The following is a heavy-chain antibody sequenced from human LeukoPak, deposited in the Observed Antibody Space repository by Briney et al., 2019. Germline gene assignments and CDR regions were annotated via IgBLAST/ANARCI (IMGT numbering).Heavy chain of an antibody. CDR2: ISGSGGST. CDR3: AKGDGYNLVGYFDY. V-gene: IGHV3-23*01. CDR1: GFRFSDFT. Sequence: GGSLRLSCAASGFRFSDFTMTWVRQAPGKGLEWVSAISGSGGSTYYADSVKGRFTISRDNSKNTLYLQMNSLRAEDTAVYYCAKGDGYNLVGYFDYWGQGTLVTVSS. D-gene: IGHD5-24*01. J-gene: IGHJ4*02.